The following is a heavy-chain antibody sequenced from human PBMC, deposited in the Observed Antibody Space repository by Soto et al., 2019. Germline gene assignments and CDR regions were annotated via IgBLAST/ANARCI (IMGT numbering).Heavy chain of an antibody. CDR3: ARSIGSSSFYFDF. V-gene: IGHV1-69*01. J-gene: IGHJ4*02. CDR1: GGTFSDYA. D-gene: IGHD6-6*01. Sequence: QVQLVQSGAEVKKPGSSVKVSCKASGGTFSDYAISWVRQAPGHGLEWTGGLIPVFGSTHYAQSFQGRLTITANPSSTAAYMELSSLRSDDTAVYYCARSIGSSSFYFDFWGPGTQVTVSS. CDR2: LIPVFGST.